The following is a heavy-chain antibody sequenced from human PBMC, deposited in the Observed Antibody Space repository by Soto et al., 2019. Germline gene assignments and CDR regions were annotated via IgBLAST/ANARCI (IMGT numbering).Heavy chain of an antibody. J-gene: IGHJ4*02. D-gene: IGHD3-22*01. CDR1: GGTFSSYA. CDR2: IIPIFGTA. V-gene: IGHV1-69*13. CDR3: AGARITMIVVAQPFDY. Sequence: SVKVSCKASGGTFSSYAISWVRQAPGQGLEWMGGIIPIFGTANYAQKFQGRVTITADESTSTAYMELSSLRSEDTAVYYCAGARITMIVVAQPFDYWGQGTLVTVSS.